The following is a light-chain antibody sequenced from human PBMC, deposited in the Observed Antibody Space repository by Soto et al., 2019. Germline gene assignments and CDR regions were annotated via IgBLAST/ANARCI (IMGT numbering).Light chain of an antibody. J-gene: IGKJ4*01. Sequence: DIQMTQSPSSLSASVGDRVTITCRASQSISSYLNWYQQKPVKAPKLLIYAASSLQSGVPSRFSGSGSGTEFTLTISSLQPEDFATYYCQQSYSTPPTFGGGTKVEIK. CDR1: QSISSY. CDR2: AAS. V-gene: IGKV1-39*01. CDR3: QQSYSTPPT.